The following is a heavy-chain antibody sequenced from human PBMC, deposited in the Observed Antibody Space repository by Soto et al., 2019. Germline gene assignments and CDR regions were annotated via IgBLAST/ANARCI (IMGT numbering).Heavy chain of an antibody. V-gene: IGHV1-2*02. CDR1: GYTFSGYY. J-gene: IGHJ4*02. D-gene: IGHD7-27*01. Sequence: QVRLVQSGAEVKKPGASVRVSCKASGYTFSGYYVHWVRQAPGQGLEWMGSISPHSGGPNYAQRFQGRVTMTRDTSMTTVYMEMSGLTTDDTAVYYCAREEQTGANYDLDDWGQGTLVTVSS. CDR3: AREEQTGANYDLDD. CDR2: ISPHSGGP.